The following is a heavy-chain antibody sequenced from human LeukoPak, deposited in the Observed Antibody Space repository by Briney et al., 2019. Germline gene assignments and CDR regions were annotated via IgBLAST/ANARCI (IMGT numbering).Heavy chain of an antibody. D-gene: IGHD1-26*01. CDR1: GFTVSSNY. CDR2: IYSGGST. J-gene: IGHJ6*03. V-gene: IGHV3-53*05. Sequence: PGGSLRLSCAASGFTVSSNYMSWVRQAPGKGLEWVSVIYSGGSTYYADSVKGRFTISRDNSKNTLYLQMNSLRAEDTAVYYCATDPYSGNYGNYYYYYMDVWGKGTTVTISS. CDR3: ATDPYSGNYGNYYYYYMDV.